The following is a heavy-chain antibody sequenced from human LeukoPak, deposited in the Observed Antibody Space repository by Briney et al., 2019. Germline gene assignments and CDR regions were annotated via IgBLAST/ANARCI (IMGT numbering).Heavy chain of an antibody. J-gene: IGHJ4*02. CDR1: GYTLTELS. CDR2: FDPEDGET. V-gene: IGHV1-24*01. Sequence: ASVKVSCKVSGYTLTELSMHWVRQAPGKGLEWMGGFDPEDGETIYAQKFQGRVTMTEDTSTGTAYMELSSLRSEDTAVYYCATGPPYDWQLGYYFDYWGQGTLVTVSS. D-gene: IGHD6-13*01. CDR3: ATGPPYDWQLGYYFDY.